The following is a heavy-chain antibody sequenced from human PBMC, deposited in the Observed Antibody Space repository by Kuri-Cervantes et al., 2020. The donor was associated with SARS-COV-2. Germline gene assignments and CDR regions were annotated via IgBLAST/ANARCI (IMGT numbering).Heavy chain of an antibody. D-gene: IGHD6-13*01. J-gene: IGHJ5*02. Sequence: ASVNVSCKASGYTFTSYGISWVRQAPGQGLEWMGWISAYHGNTNYAQKLQGKVTMTTDTTTSTAYMGLSSLRSDDTAVYYCARSVVAAASDWFDHWGQGTLVTVSS. CDR2: ISAYHGNT. CDR3: ARSVVAAASDWFDH. V-gene: IGHV1-18*04. CDR1: GYTFTSYG.